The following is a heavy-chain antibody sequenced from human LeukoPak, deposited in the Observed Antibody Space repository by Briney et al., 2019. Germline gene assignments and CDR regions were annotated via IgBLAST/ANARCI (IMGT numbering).Heavy chain of an antibody. CDR1: GFTFSSYA. CDR3: ARVSEARAWEYYFDY. J-gene: IGHJ4*02. CDR2: ISYDGSNK. Sequence: GRSLRLSCAASGFTFSSYAMHWVRQAPGKGLEWVAVISYDGSNKYYADSVKGRFTISGDNSKNTLYLQMNSLRAEDTAVYYCARVSEARAWEYYFDYWGQGTLVTVSS. D-gene: IGHD1-26*01. V-gene: IGHV3-30-3*01.